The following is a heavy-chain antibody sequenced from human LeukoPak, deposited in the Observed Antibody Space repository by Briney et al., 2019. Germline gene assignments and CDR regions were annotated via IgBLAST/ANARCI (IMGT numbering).Heavy chain of an antibody. J-gene: IGHJ4*02. D-gene: IGHD3-22*01. CDR3: ARPIYDTSGYYGY. CDR2: IYPGDSDT. Sequence: LGESLKISCQTSGYRFTSYWIGWVRQMPGKGLEWMGIIYPGDSDTRYSPSFQGQVTISADNSISTAYQPWSSLKASDTAMYYCARPIYDTSGYYGYWGEGSLVTVSS. V-gene: IGHV5-51*01. CDR1: GYRFTSYW.